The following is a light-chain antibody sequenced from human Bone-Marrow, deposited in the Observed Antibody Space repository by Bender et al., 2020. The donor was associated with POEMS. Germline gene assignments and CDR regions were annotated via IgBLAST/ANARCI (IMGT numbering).Light chain of an antibody. CDR1: MLDNYY. V-gene: IGLV3-1*01. J-gene: IGLJ2*01. CDR3: QAWDTSSVV. CDR2: QDT. Sequence: ELIQPPSVSVSPGQTATITCSGQMLDNYYACWYQQKPVQSPVVLIYQDTKRPSGIPERFSAASSGNTATLTISGTQALEEADYYCQAWDTSSVVFGGGTKLTVL.